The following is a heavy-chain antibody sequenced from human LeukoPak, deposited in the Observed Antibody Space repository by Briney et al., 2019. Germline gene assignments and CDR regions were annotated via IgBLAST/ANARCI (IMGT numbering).Heavy chain of an antibody. CDR3: ARGYSTSWTYYFDY. CDR1: GGSISNYY. CDR2: IYYSGST. J-gene: IGHJ4*02. Sequence: KPSETLSLTCTVSGGSISNYYWSWIRQPPGKGLEWIGYIYYSGSTNYNPSLKSRVTISVNTSKNHFSLKLSSVTAADTAVYYCARGYSTSWTYYFDYWGQGALVTVSS. V-gene: IGHV4-59*01. D-gene: IGHD6-13*01.